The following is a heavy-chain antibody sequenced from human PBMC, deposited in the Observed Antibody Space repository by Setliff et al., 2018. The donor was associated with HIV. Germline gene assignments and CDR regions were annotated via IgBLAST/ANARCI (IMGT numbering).Heavy chain of an antibody. D-gene: IGHD3-10*01. CDR3: ARGARQSHLSMVRGVVTVDHRYYYIDV. J-gene: IGHJ6*03. V-gene: IGHV4-34*01. CDR1: GGSFSGYY. Sequence: SETLSLTCAVYGGSFSGYYWSWIRQNPGTGLEWIGEINDSGSTAYNPSLQSRVTIAIDTSRNEFSLKLSSVPAADTALYFCARGARQSHLSMVRGVVTVDHRYYYIDVWVQGTTVTVSS. CDR2: INDSGST.